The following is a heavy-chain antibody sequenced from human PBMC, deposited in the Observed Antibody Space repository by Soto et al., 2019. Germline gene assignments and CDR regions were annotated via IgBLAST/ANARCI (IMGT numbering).Heavy chain of an antibody. D-gene: IGHD3-9*01. CDR1: GGSGRSENYY. Sequence: QVQLQESGPGLVKPSETLSLTCTVSGGSGRSENYYWSWIRQPPGKGLEWIGFISYSGNPKYNSSLRSRVTISLDTSKNQFSLKLTSVSAADTAVYYCARGVGSSPPRYWGRGTLVTVSS. V-gene: IGHV4-61*01. CDR2: ISYSGNP. J-gene: IGHJ4*02. CDR3: ARGVGSSPPRY.